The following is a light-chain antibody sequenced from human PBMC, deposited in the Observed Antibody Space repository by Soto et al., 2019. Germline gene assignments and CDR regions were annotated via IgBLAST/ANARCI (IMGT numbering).Light chain of an antibody. Sequence: ILLTQSPSSLSASVGDRVTITCRASQGIDSSFAWYQQKPGKAPKLLIYAASSLQSGVPSRFSGSASGTEFTLTISGLQPEDSATYYCLQHNSYPLTFGGGTKVDIK. J-gene: IGKJ4*01. CDR1: QGIDSS. CDR3: LQHNSYPLT. V-gene: IGKV1-9*01. CDR2: AAS.